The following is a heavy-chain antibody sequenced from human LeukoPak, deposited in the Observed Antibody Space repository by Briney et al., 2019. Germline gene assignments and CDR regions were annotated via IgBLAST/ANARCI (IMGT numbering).Heavy chain of an antibody. Sequence: GGSLRLSCAASGFTFSSYGMHWVRQAPGKGLEWVAFIRYDRSNKYYADSVKGRFTISRDNSKNTLYLQMNSLRAEDTAVYYCAKGRSSGWYYFDYWGQGTLVTVSS. CDR2: IRYDRSNK. CDR3: AKGRSSGWYYFDY. J-gene: IGHJ4*02. CDR1: GFTFSSYG. V-gene: IGHV3-30*02. D-gene: IGHD6-19*01.